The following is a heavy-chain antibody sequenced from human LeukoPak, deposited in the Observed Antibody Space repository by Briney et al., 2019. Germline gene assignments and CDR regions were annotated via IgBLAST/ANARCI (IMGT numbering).Heavy chain of an antibody. D-gene: IGHD3-9*01. CDR2: ISSSSYI. Sequence: GGSLRLSCAASGFTFSSYSMNWVRQAPGKGLEWVSSISSSSYIYYADSVKGRFTISRDNAKNSLYLQMNSLRAEDTAVYYCVRGVLGYFGFDPWGQGTLVTVSS. V-gene: IGHV3-21*01. J-gene: IGHJ5*02. CDR1: GFTFSSYS. CDR3: VRGVLGYFGFDP.